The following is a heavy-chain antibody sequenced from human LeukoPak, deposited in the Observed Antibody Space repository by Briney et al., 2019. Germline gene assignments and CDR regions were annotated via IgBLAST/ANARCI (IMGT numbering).Heavy chain of an antibody. V-gene: IGHV4-34*01. D-gene: IGHD2-2*01. Sequence: SETLSLTCAVYGGSFSGYYWSLIRQPPGKGLEWIGEINHSGSTNYNPSLKSRVTISVDTSKNQFSLKLSSVTAADTAVYYCARGRGPAAGSYYYYYMDVWGKGTTVTVSS. CDR1: GGSFSGYY. J-gene: IGHJ6*03. CDR2: INHSGST. CDR3: ARGRGPAAGSYYYYYMDV.